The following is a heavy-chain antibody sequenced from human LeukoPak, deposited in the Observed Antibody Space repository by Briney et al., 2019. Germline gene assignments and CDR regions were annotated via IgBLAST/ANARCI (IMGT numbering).Heavy chain of an antibody. D-gene: IGHD3-22*01. CDR2: IIPIFGTA. J-gene: IGHJ3*02. CDR3: ARDPVTMIVVATGAFDI. V-gene: IGHV1-69*13. CDR1: GGTFSSYA. Sequence: SAKVSCKASGGTFSSYAISWVRQAPGQGLEWMGGIIPIFGTANYAQKFQGRVTITADESTSTAYMELSSLRSEDTAVYYCARDPVTMIVVATGAFDIWGQGTMVTVSS.